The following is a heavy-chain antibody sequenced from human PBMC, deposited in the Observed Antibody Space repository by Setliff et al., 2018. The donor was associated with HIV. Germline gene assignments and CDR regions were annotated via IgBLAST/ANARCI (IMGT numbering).Heavy chain of an antibody. Sequence: PGESLKISCKGSGYSFTSYWIGWVRQAPGQGLEWMGWINPNSGDTNYAQKFQGRVTMTKDTSTGTAYMELSSLRSDDTAVYYCATDRTQTGINMVRGRIVDPARYPLDYWGQGTLVTVSS. CDR2: INPNSGDT. D-gene: IGHD3-10*01. CDR1: GYSFTSYW. J-gene: IGHJ4*02. CDR3: ATDRTQTGINMVRGRIVDPARYPLDY. V-gene: IGHV1-18*04.